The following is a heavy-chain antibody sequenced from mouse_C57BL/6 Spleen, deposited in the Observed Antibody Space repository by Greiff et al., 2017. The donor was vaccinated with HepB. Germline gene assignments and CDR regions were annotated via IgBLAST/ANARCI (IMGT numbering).Heavy chain of an antibody. CDR1: GYTFTDYN. V-gene: IGHV1-18*01. D-gene: IGHD2-2*01. J-gene: IGHJ2*01. Sequence: EVQLQQSGPELVKPGASVKIPCKASGYTFTDYNMDWVKQSHGKSLEWIGDINPNNGGTIYNQKFKGKATLTVDKSSSTAYMELRSLTSEDTAVYYCARRKIYYGYDGYFDYWGQGTTLTVSS. CDR2: INPNNGGT. CDR3: ARRKIYYGYDGYFDY.